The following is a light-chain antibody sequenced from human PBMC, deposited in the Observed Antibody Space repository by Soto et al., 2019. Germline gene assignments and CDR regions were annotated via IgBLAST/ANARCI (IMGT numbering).Light chain of an antibody. V-gene: IGKV3-20*01. CDR1: QSVSSF. CDR2: GAS. Sequence: EIVLTQSPGILSLSPGERATLSCRASQSVSSFLAWYQQKPGQAPRLLIYGASNRATGIPDRFSGSGSETDFTLTISTLEPEDFAVYYCQKYGNSPPFTFGPGTKVDIK. CDR3: QKYGNSPPFT. J-gene: IGKJ3*01.